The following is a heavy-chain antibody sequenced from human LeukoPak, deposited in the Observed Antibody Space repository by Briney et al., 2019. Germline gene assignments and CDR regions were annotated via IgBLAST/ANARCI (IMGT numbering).Heavy chain of an antibody. CDR1: GFTVSSNY. CDR2: ISYDGSNK. CDR3: ARDNREQQLVPPTFDY. V-gene: IGHV3-30-3*01. D-gene: IGHD6-13*01. Sequence: PGGSLRLSCAASGFTVSSNYMSWVRQAPGKGLEWVAVISYDGSNKYYADSVKGRLTISRDNSKNTLYLQMNSLRAEDTAVYYCARDNREQQLVPPTFDYWGQGTLVTVSS. J-gene: IGHJ4*02.